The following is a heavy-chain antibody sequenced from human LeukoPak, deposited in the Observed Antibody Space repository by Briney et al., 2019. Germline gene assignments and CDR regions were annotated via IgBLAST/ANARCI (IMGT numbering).Heavy chain of an antibody. CDR1: RGSISSSSYY. Sequence: SETLSLTCTVSRGSISSSSYYWGWIRQPPGKGLEWIGSIYYSGSTYYNPSLKSRVTISVDTSKNQFSLKLSSVTAADTAVYYCARPPLSGSYYPQYYFDYWGQGTLVTVSS. CDR3: ARPPLSGSYYPQYYFDY. CDR2: IYYSGST. J-gene: IGHJ4*02. D-gene: IGHD1-26*01. V-gene: IGHV4-39*01.